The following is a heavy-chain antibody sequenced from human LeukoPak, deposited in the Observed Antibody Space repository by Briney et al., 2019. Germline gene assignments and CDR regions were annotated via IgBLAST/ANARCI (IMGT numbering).Heavy chain of an antibody. CDR1: GFTFSDYA. J-gene: IGHJ4*02. CDR3: AKALFRSTVTLGLVPTGSRASDS. V-gene: IGHV3-23*01. D-gene: IGHD4-17*01. CDR2: VSGSGDST. Sequence: HPGGSLRLSCAASGFTFSDYAMSWVRQAPGKGLEWVSTVSGSGDSTYYADSVKGRFTISRDNSKNTLYLQMNSLRADDTAVYYCAKALFRSTVTLGLVPTGSRASDSWGQGTLVTVSS.